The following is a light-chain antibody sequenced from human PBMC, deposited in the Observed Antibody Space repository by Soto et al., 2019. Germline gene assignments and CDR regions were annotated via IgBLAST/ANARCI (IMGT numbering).Light chain of an antibody. Sequence: EIVMTQSPATLSVSPGERVTLSCRASQSVSSNLAWYQQRPGQTPRLLVYGASTRAAGVPARFSGGGSGTEFTLTISGLQSEDFAVYYCQQYNTWPRTFGQGTQVEIK. CDR2: GAS. J-gene: IGKJ1*01. CDR1: QSVSSN. V-gene: IGKV3-15*01. CDR3: QQYNTWPRT.